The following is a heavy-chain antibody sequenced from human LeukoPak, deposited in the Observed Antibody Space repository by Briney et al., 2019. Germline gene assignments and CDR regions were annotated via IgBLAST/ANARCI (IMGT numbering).Heavy chain of an antibody. CDR2: IYYTGST. Sequence: SETLSLTCTVSGASISSYYWSWIRQPSGKGLEWIGYIYYTGSTNYNPSLKSRVTISLDTSKNQFSRKLSSVTAADTAVYYCARVSAVAISFDYWGQGTLVTVSS. CDR3: ARVSAVAISFDY. CDR1: GASISSYY. D-gene: IGHD6-19*01. V-gene: IGHV4-59*01. J-gene: IGHJ4*02.